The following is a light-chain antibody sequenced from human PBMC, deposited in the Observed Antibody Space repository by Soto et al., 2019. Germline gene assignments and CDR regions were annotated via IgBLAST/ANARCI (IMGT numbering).Light chain of an antibody. J-gene: IGKJ1*01. CDR1: QSIGTW. CDR2: DVS. CDR3: QQYKSYWT. V-gene: IGKV1-5*01. Sequence: DIQMTQSPSTLSASVGDGVTITCRASQSIGTWLAWYQQKPGKAPKVLIYDVSTLKSGVPSRFSGSASGTEFTLSISSLQPDDFATYYCQQYKSYWTFGQGTQVEIK.